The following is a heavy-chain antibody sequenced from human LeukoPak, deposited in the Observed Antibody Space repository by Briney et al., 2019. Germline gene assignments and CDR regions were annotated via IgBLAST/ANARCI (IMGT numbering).Heavy chain of an antibody. J-gene: IGHJ4*02. CDR3: ARDLYYYGSGSKTD. Sequence: GRSLRLSCAASGFTFNSYAMHWVRQAPGKGLEWVAVISYDGSNKYYADSVKGRFTISRDNSKNTLYLQMNSLRAEDTAVYYCARDLYYYGSGSKTDWGQGTLVTVSS. V-gene: IGHV3-30-3*01. D-gene: IGHD3-10*01. CDR2: ISYDGSNK. CDR1: GFTFNSYA.